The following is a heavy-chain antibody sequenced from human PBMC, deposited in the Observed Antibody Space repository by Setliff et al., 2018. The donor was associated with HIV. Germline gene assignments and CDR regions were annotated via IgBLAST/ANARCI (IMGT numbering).Heavy chain of an antibody. Sequence: GGSLRLSCAASGFTFSSYWMHWVRQAPGKGLEWVAFIRYDGSNKYYADSVKGRFTISRDNAKNSLFLQLNSLRAEDAAVYYCARDGAYNIFTGLVAFDYWGQGTLVTVSS. D-gene: IGHD3-9*01. J-gene: IGHJ4*02. CDR3: ARDGAYNIFTGLVAFDY. CDR2: IRYDGSNK. V-gene: IGHV3-30*02. CDR1: GFTFSSYW.